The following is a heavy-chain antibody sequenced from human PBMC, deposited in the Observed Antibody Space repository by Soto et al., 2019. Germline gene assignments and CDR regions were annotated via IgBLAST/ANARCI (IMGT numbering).Heavy chain of an antibody. CDR2: ISYDGSNK. CDR1: GFTFSAYG. Sequence: QVQLVESGGGVVQPGRSLRLSCAASGFTFSAYGMHWVRQAPGKGLEWVAVISYDGSNKYYADSVKGRLTISRDNSKNTLYLQMNRLRAEDTAVYYCAKDLLSSGNYYFEYWGQGTLVTVSS. CDR3: AKDLLSSGNYYFEY. J-gene: IGHJ4*02. D-gene: IGHD3-22*01. V-gene: IGHV3-30*18.